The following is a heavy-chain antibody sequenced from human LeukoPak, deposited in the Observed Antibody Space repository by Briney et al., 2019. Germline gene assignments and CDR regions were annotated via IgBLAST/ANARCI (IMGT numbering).Heavy chain of an antibody. J-gene: IGHJ5*02. CDR3: ARASPLGLNWFAP. CDR1: GGSFSGYY. CDR2: INHSGST. Sequence: SETLSLTCAVYGGSFSGYYWSWIRKPPGKGLEWIGEINHSGSTNYNPSLKSRVTISVDTSKNQFSLKLSSVTAADTAVYYCARASPLGLNWFAPWGQGTLVTVSS. D-gene: IGHD3/OR15-3a*01. V-gene: IGHV4-34*01.